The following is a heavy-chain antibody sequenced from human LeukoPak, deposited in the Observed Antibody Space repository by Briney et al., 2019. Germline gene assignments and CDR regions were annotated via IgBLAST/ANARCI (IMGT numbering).Heavy chain of an antibody. Sequence: GGSLRLSCAASRFTFSDYYMSWIRQAPGKGLEWVSYISSSGSTIYYADSVKGRFTISRDNAKNSLYLQINSLRAEDTAVYYCARRSLGDDFWSGYFYYYMDVWGKGTTVTVSS. CDR3: ARRSLGDDFWSGYFYYYMDV. V-gene: IGHV3-11*01. CDR2: ISSSGSTI. J-gene: IGHJ6*03. D-gene: IGHD3-3*01. CDR1: RFTFSDYY.